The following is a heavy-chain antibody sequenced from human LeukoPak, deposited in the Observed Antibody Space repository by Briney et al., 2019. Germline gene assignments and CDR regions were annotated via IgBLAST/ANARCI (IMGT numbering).Heavy chain of an antibody. CDR2: IYYSGST. V-gene: IGHV4-59*01. J-gene: IGHJ4*02. Sequence: SETLSLTCTVSGGSISSYYWSWIRQPPGKGLEWSGYIYYSGSTNYNPSLKSRVTISVDTSKNQFSLKLSSVTAADTAVYYCARGGRYCSGGSCPIDYWGQGTLVTVSS. D-gene: IGHD2-15*01. CDR1: GGSISSYY. CDR3: ARGGRYCSGGSCPIDY.